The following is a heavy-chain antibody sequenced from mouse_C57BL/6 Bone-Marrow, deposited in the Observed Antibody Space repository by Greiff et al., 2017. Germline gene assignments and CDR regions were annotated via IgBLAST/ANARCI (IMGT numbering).Heavy chain of an antibody. CDR2: IWWDDDK. J-gene: IGHJ2*01. CDR3: ARPHYYGSSYGDYFDY. D-gene: IGHD1-1*01. V-gene: IGHV8-8*01. CDR1: GFSLSTFGMG. Sequence: QVTLKVSGPGILQPSQTLSLTCSFSGFSLSTFGMGVGWIRQPSGKGLEWLAHIWWDDDKYYNPALKSRLTISKDTSKNQVFLKIANVDTADTATYYCARPHYYGSSYGDYFDYWGQGTTLTVSS.